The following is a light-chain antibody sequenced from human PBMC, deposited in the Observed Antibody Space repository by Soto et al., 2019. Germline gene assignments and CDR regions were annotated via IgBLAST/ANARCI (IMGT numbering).Light chain of an antibody. Sequence: DIVMTQSPLSLPVPPGEPASISCRSSQSLLHSNGYNHLNWYLQKPGQSPQLLIYLGSYRSSGVPGRFSGSGSGTDFTLKISRVEAEDVGVYYCMQVLQTRTFGQGTKVDIK. CDR2: LGS. CDR1: QSLLHSNGYNH. CDR3: MQVLQTRT. J-gene: IGKJ1*01. V-gene: IGKV2-28*01.